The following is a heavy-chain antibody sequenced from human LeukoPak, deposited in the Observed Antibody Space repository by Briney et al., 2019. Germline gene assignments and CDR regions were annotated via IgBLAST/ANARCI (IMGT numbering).Heavy chain of an antibody. V-gene: IGHV3-30*18. J-gene: IGHJ4*02. CDR3: AKDGDCGGGGCFPNNFNY. CDR1: EFMFSAYG. Sequence: GGSLRLSCAASEFMFSAYGMHWVRQAPGKGLEWVAVISSDGSSKNYADSVKGRFSMSRDNSKNTLYLQMNSLRIEDTAVYYCAKDGDCGGGGCFPNNFNYWGQGTLVTVSS. D-gene: IGHD2-15*01. CDR2: ISSDGSSK.